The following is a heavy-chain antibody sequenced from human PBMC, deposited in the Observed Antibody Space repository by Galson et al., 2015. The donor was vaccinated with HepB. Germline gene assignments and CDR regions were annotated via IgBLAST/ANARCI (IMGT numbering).Heavy chain of an antibody. CDR2: TRNKANSYTT. CDR3: ASGNAWELRVY. J-gene: IGHJ4*02. CDR1: GFTFSDHY. Sequence: SLRLSCAASGFTFSDHYMDWVRQAPGKGLEWVGRTRNKANSYTTEYAASVKGRFTISRDDSKNSLYLQMNSLKTEDTAVYYCASGNAWELRVYWGQGTLVTVSS. V-gene: IGHV3-72*01. D-gene: IGHD1-26*01.